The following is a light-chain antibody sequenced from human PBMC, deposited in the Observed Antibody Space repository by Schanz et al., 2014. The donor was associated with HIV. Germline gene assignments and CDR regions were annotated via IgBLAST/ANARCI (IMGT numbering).Light chain of an antibody. Sequence: EIVLTQSPAILSLSPGDRATLSCRASQSVNNHLAWYQQRPGQPPRLLLYGASSRATGIPDRFSGGGSGTDFTLTISRVEPEDYAVYYCQQYGSSPWTFGQGTRVDVK. CDR1: QSVNNH. CDR3: QQYGSSPWT. J-gene: IGKJ1*01. CDR2: GAS. V-gene: IGKV3-20*01.